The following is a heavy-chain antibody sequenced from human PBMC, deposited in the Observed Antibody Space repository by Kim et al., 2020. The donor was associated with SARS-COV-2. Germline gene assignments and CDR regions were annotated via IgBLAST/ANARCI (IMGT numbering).Heavy chain of an antibody. Sequence: GGSLRLSCAASGFTFSSYGMHWVRQAPGKGLEWVAVISYDGSNKYYADSVKGRFTISRDNSKNTLYLQMNSLRAEDTAVYYCAKFAPSSGWYAFDIWGQGTMVTVSS. D-gene: IGHD6-19*01. CDR3: AKFAPSSGWYAFDI. J-gene: IGHJ3*02. CDR1: GFTFSSYG. CDR2: ISYDGSNK. V-gene: IGHV3-30*18.